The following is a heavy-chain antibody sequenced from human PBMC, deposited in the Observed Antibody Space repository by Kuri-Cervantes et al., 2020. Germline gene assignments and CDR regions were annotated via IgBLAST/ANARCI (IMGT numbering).Heavy chain of an antibody. CDR3: ASTDYYDSSGYSHIDY. D-gene: IGHD3-22*01. CDR1: GFTFDDYG. CDR2: INWNGGST. V-gene: IGHV3-20*04. J-gene: IGHJ4*02. Sequence: GESLKISCAASGFTFDDYGMSWVRQAPGKGLEWVSGINWNGGSTGYADSVKGRFTISRDNSKNTLYLQMNSLRAEDTAVYYCASTDYYDSSGYSHIDYWGQGTLVTVSS.